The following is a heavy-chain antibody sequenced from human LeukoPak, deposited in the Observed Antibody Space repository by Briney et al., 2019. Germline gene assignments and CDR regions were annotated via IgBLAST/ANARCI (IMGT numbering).Heavy chain of an antibody. J-gene: IGHJ4*02. D-gene: IGHD3-10*01. CDR1: GGTFSSYA. CDR3: ASLYGSGSYYSNPPFDY. CDR2: IIPIFGTA. Sequence: ASVKVSCKASGGTFSSYAISWVRQAPGQGLEWMGGIIPIFGTANYAQKFQGRVTITADESTSTAYMELSSLRSEDTAVYYCASLYGSGSYYSNPPFDYWGQGTLVTVSS. V-gene: IGHV1-69*01.